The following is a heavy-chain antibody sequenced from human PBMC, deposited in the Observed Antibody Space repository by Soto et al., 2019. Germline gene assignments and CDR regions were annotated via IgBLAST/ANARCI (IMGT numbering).Heavy chain of an antibody. V-gene: IGHV1-69*12. J-gene: IGHJ5*02. CDR3: VRGAAIPGYPDT. D-gene: IGHD5-12*01. CDR2: IVPIVDTS. Sequence: QVQLVQSGAEVRQPASSVKVSCKTSGGTFSSYAISWVRQAPGQGLEWMGGIVPIVDTSTYAQKFQGRVTITADESTSTVYMELSSLRSDDTAVYYCVRGAAIPGYPDTWGQGTLVTVSS. CDR1: GGTFSSYA.